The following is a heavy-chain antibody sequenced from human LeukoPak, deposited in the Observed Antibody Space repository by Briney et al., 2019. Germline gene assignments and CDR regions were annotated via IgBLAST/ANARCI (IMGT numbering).Heavy chain of an antibody. CDR3: ARDPRAGADGLY. J-gene: IGHJ4*02. D-gene: IGHD6-13*01. CDR2: ISYDGSNK. V-gene: IGHV3-30*03. CDR1: GFTFSSYG. Sequence: QAGGSLRLSCAASGFTFSSYGMHWVRQAPGKGLEWVAVISYDGSNKYYADSVKGRFTISRDNSNNTLYLQMNSPRAEDTAVYYCARDPRAGADGLYWGQGTLVTVSS.